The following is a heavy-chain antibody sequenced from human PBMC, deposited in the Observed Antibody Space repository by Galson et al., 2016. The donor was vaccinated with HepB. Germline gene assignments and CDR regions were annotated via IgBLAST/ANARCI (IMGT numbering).Heavy chain of an antibody. V-gene: IGHV3-48*03. Sequence: SLRLSCAGSGFSFRNYELNWVRQAPGKGLEWVAYISASGAITYYVDSVKGRFTISRDNGNNALFLQMTSLTTEGTAHYYCASDGGQAFDIWGQGTVVTVSS. CDR1: GFSFRNYE. CDR2: ISASGAIT. D-gene: IGHD3-3*01. J-gene: IGHJ3*02. CDR3: ASDGGQAFDI.